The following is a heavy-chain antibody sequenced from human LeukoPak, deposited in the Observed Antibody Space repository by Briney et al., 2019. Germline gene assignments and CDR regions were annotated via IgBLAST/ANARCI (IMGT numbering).Heavy chain of an antibody. V-gene: IGHV3-74*01. J-gene: IGHJ4*02. CDR1: GFTFSSYW. Sequence: PGGSLRLSCAASGFTFSSYWMHWVRQAPGKGLVWVSRINSDGSRTIYADSVKGRVTISRDNAKNTLYLQMNSLRAEDTAVYYCARGPMVRTNLFDYWGQGTLVTVSS. CDR3: ARGPMVRTNLFDY. D-gene: IGHD3-10*01. CDR2: INSDGSRT.